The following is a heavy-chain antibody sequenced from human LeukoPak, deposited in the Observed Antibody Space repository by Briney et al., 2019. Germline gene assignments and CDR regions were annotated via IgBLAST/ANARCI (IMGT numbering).Heavy chain of an antibody. D-gene: IGHD4-23*01. CDR3: AKDPNNYGGNSDYLDY. V-gene: IGHV3-33*06. Sequence: GGSLRLSCAASGFSFSDHAMHWVRQAPGKGLEWVAVIWYDGCDKYYADSVKGRFTVSRDNSNNTLYLQMNSLRGEDTGVYYCAKDPNNYGGNSDYLDYWGQGTLVTVSS. CDR1: GFSFSDHA. J-gene: IGHJ4*02. CDR2: IWYDGCDK.